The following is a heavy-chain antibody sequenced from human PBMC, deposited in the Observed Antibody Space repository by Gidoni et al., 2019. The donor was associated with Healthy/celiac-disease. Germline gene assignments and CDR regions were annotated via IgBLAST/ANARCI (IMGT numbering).Heavy chain of an antibody. CDR3: ARASIAVAGTSLTFGY. CDR1: GFTFSSYS. J-gene: IGHJ4*02. Sequence: EVQLVESGGGLVKPGGSLRLSCAASGFTFSSYSMNWVRQAPGKGLEWVSSISSSSSYIYYADSVKGRFTISRDNAKNSLYLQMNSLRAEDTAVYYCARASIAVAGTSLTFGYWGQGTLVTVSS. CDR2: ISSSSSYI. V-gene: IGHV3-21*01. D-gene: IGHD6-19*01.